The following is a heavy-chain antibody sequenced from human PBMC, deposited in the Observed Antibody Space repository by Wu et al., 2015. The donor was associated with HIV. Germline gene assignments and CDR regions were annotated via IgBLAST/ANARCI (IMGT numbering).Heavy chain of an antibody. Sequence: QVQLLQSGAEVKKPGSSVKVSCKASGETFGTYAVSWVRQAPGQGLEWMGGFSPFFGTTHYAQKFQGRVNFSADISTSTAYMEMSSLKSEDTAFYYCARVKLVWGVLRSTYMDVWGKGTTVIVSS. D-gene: IGHD3-10*01. J-gene: IGHJ6*03. CDR1: GETFGTYA. CDR3: ARVKLVWGVLRSTYMDV. V-gene: IGHV1-69*14. CDR2: FSPFFGTT.